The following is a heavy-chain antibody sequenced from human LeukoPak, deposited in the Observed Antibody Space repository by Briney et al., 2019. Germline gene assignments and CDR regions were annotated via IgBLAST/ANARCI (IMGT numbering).Heavy chain of an antibody. CDR1: GYTFTSYY. CDR3: ARDSLGGWYTFDY. V-gene: IGHV3-53*01. CDR2: IYSGGST. D-gene: IGHD6-19*01. J-gene: IGHJ4*02. Sequence: ASVKVSCKASGYTFTSYYMHWVRQAPGKGLEWVSVIYSGGSTYYADSVKGRFTISRDNSKNTLYLQMNSLRAEDTAVYYCARDSLGGWYTFDYWGQGTLVTVSS.